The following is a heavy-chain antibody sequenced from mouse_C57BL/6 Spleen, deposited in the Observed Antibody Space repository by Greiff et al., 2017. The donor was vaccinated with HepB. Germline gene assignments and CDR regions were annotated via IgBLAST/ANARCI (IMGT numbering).Heavy chain of an antibody. Sequence: QVQLQQSGPELVKPGASVKISCKASGYAFSSSWMNWVKQRPGKGLEWIGRIYPGDGDTNYNGKFKGKATLTADKSSSTAYMQLSSLTSVDSAVYFCARGVAYYFDYWGQGTTLAVSS. CDR3: ARGVAYYFDY. V-gene: IGHV1-82*01. J-gene: IGHJ2*01. CDR1: GYAFSSSW. CDR2: IYPGDGDT.